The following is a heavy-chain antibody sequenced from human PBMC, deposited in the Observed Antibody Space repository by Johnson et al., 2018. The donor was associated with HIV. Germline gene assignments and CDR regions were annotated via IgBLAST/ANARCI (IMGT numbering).Heavy chain of an antibody. D-gene: IGHD3/OR15-3a*01. J-gene: IGHJ3*02. V-gene: IGHV3-13*01. Sequence: DVQLVESGGGLVQPGGSLRVSCAISGFTFSTYDMHWVRQATGKGLEWVSGIGTVGDTYYPGSVKGRFTISRENAKNSLYLQMNSLRAGATAVYYCARGVRVYWTGSSWFEDYEALDIWGQGTMVTVSS. CDR2: IGTVGDT. CDR3: ARGVRVYWTGSSWFEDYEALDI. CDR1: GFTFSTYD.